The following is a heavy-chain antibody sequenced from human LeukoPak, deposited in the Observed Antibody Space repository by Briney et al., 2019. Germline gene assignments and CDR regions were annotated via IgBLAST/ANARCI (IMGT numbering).Heavy chain of an antibody. V-gene: IGHV4-61*02. D-gene: IGHD3-3*01. CDR2: ISSSGST. CDR3: ARIRGAGADYYYYYMDV. CDR1: GDSISSGDYY. J-gene: IGHJ6*03. Sequence: SETLSLTCTVSGDSISSGDYYWSWIRQPAGKGLEWIGRISSSGSTNYHPSLKSRVTISVDTSKNQFSLKLSSVTAADTAVYYCARIRGAGADYYYYYMDVWGKGTTVTVSS.